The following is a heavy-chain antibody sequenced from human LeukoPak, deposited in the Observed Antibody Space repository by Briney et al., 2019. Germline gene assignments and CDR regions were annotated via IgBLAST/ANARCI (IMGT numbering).Heavy chain of an antibody. J-gene: IGHJ6*02. Sequence: GGSLRLSWAASGFTFSNYYMSWIRQAPGKGLEWVSYMSSSGSDIYYADSVKGRFTISRDNAKNLVYLQMNSLRAEDTAFYYCARGHYGMDVWGQGTTVTVSS. CDR1: GFTFSNYY. CDR2: MSSSGSDI. CDR3: ARGHYGMDV. V-gene: IGHV3-11*01.